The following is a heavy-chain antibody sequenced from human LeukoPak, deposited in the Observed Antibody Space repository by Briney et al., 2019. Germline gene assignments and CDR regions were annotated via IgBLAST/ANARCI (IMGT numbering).Heavy chain of an antibody. CDR3: AKDPHQTYYDSSGSQD. CDR2: ISASGSNT. V-gene: IGHV3-23*01. CDR1: GFTFSNYA. D-gene: IGHD3-22*01. Sequence: GGSLRLSCAASGFTFSNYAMTWVRQAPGRGLECVSVISASGSNTDYADSVKGRFTISRDNSKNMVFLQMKSLRAEDTAVYYCAKDPHQTYYDSSGSQDWGQGTLVTVSS. J-gene: IGHJ4*02.